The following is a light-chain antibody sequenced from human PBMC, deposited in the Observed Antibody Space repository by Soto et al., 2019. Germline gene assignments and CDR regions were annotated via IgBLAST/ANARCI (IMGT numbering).Light chain of an antibody. CDR3: SSYTSSSTYVV. Sequence: QSVLTQPASVSGSPGQSITISCTGTSSDVGGYNYVSWYQQHPGKAPKLIIYDVSNRPSGVSNRFSGSKSGNTPSLTISGLQAEDEADYYCSSYTSSSTYVVFGGGTKLTVL. CDR2: DVS. CDR1: SSDVGGYNY. V-gene: IGLV2-14*01. J-gene: IGLJ2*01.